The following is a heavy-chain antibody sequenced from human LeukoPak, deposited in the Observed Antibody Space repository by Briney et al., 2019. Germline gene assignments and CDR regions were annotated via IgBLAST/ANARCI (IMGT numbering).Heavy chain of an antibody. D-gene: IGHD1-1*01. CDR2: IKQDGTEK. J-gene: IGHJ4*02. Sequence: GGSLRLSCAASGFAFNNYWMAWVRQAPGKGLEWVAHIKQDGTEKYHVESAQGRFIISRDNARASLYLQMNRLRLEDTAVYYCARSGPNDVQIRTRTYDYWGRGTLVIVSS. V-gene: IGHV3-7*01. CDR3: ARSGPNDVQIRTRTYDY. CDR1: GFAFNNYW.